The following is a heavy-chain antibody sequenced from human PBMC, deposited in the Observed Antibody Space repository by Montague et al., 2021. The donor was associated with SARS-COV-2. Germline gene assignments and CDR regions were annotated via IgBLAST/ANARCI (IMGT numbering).Heavy chain of an antibody. CDR1: GGSFSDYY. V-gene: IGHV4-34*01. J-gene: IGHJ3*01. Sequence: SETLSLICAVYGGSFSDYYWTWIRKPPGQGLEWIGEINHSGSSNYNQSLKNRVTTSVDKSKNQISLKLTSVTAADTASYYCARGQVTSFAVLIMLPAAGASYVWGPGTTVTVS. CDR2: INHSGSS. D-gene: IGHD3-3*01. CDR3: ARGQVTSFAVLIMLPAAGASYV.